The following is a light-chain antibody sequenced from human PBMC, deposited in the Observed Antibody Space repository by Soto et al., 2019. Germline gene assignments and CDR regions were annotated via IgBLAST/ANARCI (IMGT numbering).Light chain of an antibody. J-gene: IGLJ3*02. CDR3: SSYTSSSTPWV. CDR1: SSDVGGYNS. CDR2: EVS. V-gene: IGLV2-14*01. Sequence: HSALTQPASVSGSPGQSITISCTGTSSDVGGYNSVSWYQQHPGKAPKLMIYEVSNRPSGVSNRFSGSKSGNTASLTISGLQAEDEARYYCSSYTSSSTPWVFGGGTKLTVL.